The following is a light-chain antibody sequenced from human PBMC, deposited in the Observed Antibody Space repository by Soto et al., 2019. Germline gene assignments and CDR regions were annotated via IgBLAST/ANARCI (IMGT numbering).Light chain of an antibody. Sequence: QSALTQPASVCGSLGQSITISCTGTSIDVGGYNSVSCYLQDPGKAPKLMIYYVTNRPSLFSNRFSGSKPGNTASLTISGLKAEDEADYYCSSFTRSLPYVFGTGTQVTVL. CDR2: YVT. CDR1: SIDVGGYNS. CDR3: SSFTRSLPYV. J-gene: IGLJ1*01. V-gene: IGLV2-14*01.